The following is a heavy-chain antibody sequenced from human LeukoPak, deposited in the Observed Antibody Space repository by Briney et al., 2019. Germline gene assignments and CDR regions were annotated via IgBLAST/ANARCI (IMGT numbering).Heavy chain of an antibody. D-gene: IGHD3-16*01. CDR2: ISGSGGST. V-gene: IGHV3-23*01. CDR1: GFTFSSYV. Sequence: GGSLRLSCAASGFTFSSYVMSWVRQAPGKGLEWVSGISGSGGSTFYADSVKGRFTISRDNSKITLYLQMNSLKAEDTAVYYCAKTGGSTSHPADWGQGTLVTVSS. CDR3: AKTGGSTSHPAD. J-gene: IGHJ4*02.